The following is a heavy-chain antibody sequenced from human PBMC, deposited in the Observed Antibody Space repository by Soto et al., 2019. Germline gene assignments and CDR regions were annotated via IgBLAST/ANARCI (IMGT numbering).Heavy chain of an antibody. CDR3: ARGSSGDI. CDR1: GGSFSGYY. CDR2: INHSGST. D-gene: IGHD6-25*01. Sequence: QVQLQQWGAGLLKPSETLSLTCAVYGGSFSGYYWSWIRQPPGKGLEWIGEINHSGSTNYNPSLKSRVPISVVCSKNQFSLKLSSVTAADMAVYYCARGSSGDIWGQGTMGTVSS. J-gene: IGHJ3*02. V-gene: IGHV4-34*01.